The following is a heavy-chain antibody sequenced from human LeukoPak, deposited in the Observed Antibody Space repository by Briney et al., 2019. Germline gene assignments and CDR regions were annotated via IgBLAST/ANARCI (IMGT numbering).Heavy chain of an antibody. V-gene: IGHV3-21*01. J-gene: IGHJ5*02. Sequence: GGFLRLSCAASGFTFSSYSMNWVRQAPGKGLEWVSSISSSSSYIYYADSVKGRFTISRDNAKNSLYLQMNSLRAEDTAVYYCARVAEQQLFNWFDPWGQGTLVTVSS. D-gene: IGHD6-13*01. CDR3: ARVAEQQLFNWFDP. CDR1: GFTFSSYS. CDR2: ISSSSSYI.